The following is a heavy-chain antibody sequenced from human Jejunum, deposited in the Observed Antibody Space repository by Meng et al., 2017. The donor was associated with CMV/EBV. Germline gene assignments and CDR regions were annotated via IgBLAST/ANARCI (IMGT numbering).Heavy chain of an antibody. CDR2: SDSRTGGT. CDR3: AREQPVSGSRGLDY. J-gene: IGHJ4*02. CDR1: GYTCSDYY. Sequence: GYTCSDYYIHWVRQAPGQGLEGMGWSDSRTGGTNSAPKFHGRVTMTRDTSITTAYMELSRLTSDDTAVYYCAREQPVSGSRGLDYWGQGTPDTVSS. V-gene: IGHV1-2*02. D-gene: IGHD3-10*01.